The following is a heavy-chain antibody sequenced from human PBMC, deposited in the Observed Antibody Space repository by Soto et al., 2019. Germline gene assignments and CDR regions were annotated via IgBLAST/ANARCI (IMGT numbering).Heavy chain of an antibody. V-gene: IGHV4-34*01. Sequence: QVQLKQWGAGLLRPSETLSLTCAVYGGSSSGSHLTWIRQPPGKGLEWIGEINHSGRPNYNPSLKSRVTISVDSSKNQFSLKLTYVTAADTAFYFCARGESYAWEVSRIWGQGTQVTVSS. J-gene: IGHJ4*02. CDR3: ARGESYAWEVSRI. D-gene: IGHD3-16*02. CDR1: GGSSSGSH. CDR2: INHSGRP.